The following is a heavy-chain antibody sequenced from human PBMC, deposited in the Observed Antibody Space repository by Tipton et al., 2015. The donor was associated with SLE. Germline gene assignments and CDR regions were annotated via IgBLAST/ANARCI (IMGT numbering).Heavy chain of an antibody. CDR1: GGSVSSGSYY. J-gene: IGHJ6*03. Sequence: TLSLTCTVSGGSVSSGSYYWSWIRQPPGKGLEWIGYIYYSGSTNYNPSLKSRVTISVDTSKNQFSLKLSSVTAADTAVYYCARDVMYYDNYYMDVWGKGTTVTVSS. CDR3: ARDVMYYDNYYMDV. V-gene: IGHV4-61*01. D-gene: IGHD2/OR15-2a*01. CDR2: IYYSGST.